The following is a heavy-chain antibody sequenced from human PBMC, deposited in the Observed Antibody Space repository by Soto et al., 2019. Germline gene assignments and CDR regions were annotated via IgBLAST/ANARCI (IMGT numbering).Heavy chain of an antibody. V-gene: IGHV3-66*01. J-gene: IGHJ6*02. CDR2: INNAGTT. CDR1: GFDASVNF. CDR3: VRETYYYGMDV. Sequence: DVQLVESGGTLVQPGGSLKLSCAASGFDASVNFMTWVRQAPGKGLEWVSSINNAGTTFYADSVKGRFTISRDDSKNTLFLQMNSLRVEDTAMYYCVRETYYYGMDVCGQGTAVTVSS.